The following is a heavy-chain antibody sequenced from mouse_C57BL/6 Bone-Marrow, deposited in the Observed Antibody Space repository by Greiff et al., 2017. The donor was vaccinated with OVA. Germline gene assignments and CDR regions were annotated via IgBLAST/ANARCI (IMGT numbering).Heavy chain of an antibody. D-gene: IGHD1-1*01. Sequence: QVQLKESGAELARPGASVKMSCKASGYTFTSYTMHWVKQRPGQGLEWIGYINPSSGYTKYNQKFKDKATLTADKSSSTAYMQLSSLTSEDSAVYYCARWGTTVDYWGQGTTLTVSS. J-gene: IGHJ2*01. CDR3: ARWGTTVDY. CDR1: GYTFTSYT. V-gene: IGHV1-4*01. CDR2: INPSSGYT.